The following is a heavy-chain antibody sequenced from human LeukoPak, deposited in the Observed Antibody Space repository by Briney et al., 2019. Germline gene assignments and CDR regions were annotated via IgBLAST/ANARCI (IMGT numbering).Heavy chain of an antibody. Sequence: SGTLSLTCTVSGGSISSYYWSWVRQPAGKGLEWIGRIYTSGSTNYNASLKSRVSMSVDTSKNQFSLKLSSVTAADTAVFYCARENSGSYREFDYGGQGTRATVSS. J-gene: IGHJ4*02. V-gene: IGHV4-4*07. CDR3: ARENSGSYREFDY. CDR1: GGSISSYY. CDR2: IYTSGST. D-gene: IGHD1-26*01.